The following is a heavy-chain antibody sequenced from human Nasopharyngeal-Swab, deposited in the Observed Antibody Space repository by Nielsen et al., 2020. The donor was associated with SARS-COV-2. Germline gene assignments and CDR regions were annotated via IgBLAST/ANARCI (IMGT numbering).Heavy chain of an antibody. J-gene: IGHJ6*03. V-gene: IGHV4-59*01. Sequence: WIRQPPGKGLEWVGYIYYSGSTKYNPALKSRVTISVDTSKSQFSLKLNSVTAADTAVYYCARGYCSGGSCYRYYYYYMDVWGKGTTVTVSS. CDR3: ARGYCSGGSCYRYYYYYMDV. CDR2: IYYSGST. D-gene: IGHD2-15*01.